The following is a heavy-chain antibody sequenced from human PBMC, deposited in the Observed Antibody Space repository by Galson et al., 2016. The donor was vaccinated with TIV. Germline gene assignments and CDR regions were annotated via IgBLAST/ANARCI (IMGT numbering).Heavy chain of an antibody. D-gene: IGHD2-21*01. CDR2: ISNSDDTI. CDR3: AIDSPVLISTRPYFYVMDL. CDR1: GFTFSSYI. Sequence: SLRLSCAASGFTFSSYIMNWVRQAPGKGLEWIAYISNSDDTIYYADSVKGRFTISRDNAKNSLYLQMHSLRDEDTAVYFCAIDSPVLISTRPYFYVMDLWGQGTTVTVSS. V-gene: IGHV3-48*02. J-gene: IGHJ6*02.